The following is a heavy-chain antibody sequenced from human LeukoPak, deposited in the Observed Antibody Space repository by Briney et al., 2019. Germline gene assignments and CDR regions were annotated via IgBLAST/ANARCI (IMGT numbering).Heavy chain of an antibody. CDR3: AKDRGSGWGIDY. CDR1: GFTFSSYA. CDR2: ISGSGGST. J-gene: IGHJ4*02. Sequence: GGSLRLSCAASGFTFSSYAMSWVRQAPGKGLEWVSTISGSGGSTNYADSAKGRFTISRDNSKNTLHLQMNSLSAEDTAVYHCAKDRGSGWGIDYWGQGTLVTVSS. D-gene: IGHD6-19*01. V-gene: IGHV3-23*01.